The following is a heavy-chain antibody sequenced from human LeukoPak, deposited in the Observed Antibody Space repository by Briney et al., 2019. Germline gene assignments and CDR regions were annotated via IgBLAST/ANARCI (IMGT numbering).Heavy chain of an antibody. CDR3: ARESEAAGTYYLDH. CDR2: IHNGGHNT. D-gene: IGHD6-25*01. J-gene: IGHJ4*02. V-gene: IGHV3-74*01. Sequence: GGSLRLSCAASGFTFSEYWMHWVRQAPGKGLVSVSRIHNGGHNTWYADSVKGRFTISRDNAENNVYLQLNSLRVEDTAVYYCARESEAAGTYYLDHWGQGNLVTVSS. CDR1: GFTFSEYW.